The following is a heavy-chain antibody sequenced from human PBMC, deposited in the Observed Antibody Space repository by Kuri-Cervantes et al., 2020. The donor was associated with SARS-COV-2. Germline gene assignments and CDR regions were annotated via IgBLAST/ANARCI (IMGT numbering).Heavy chain of an antibody. V-gene: IGHV1-2*02. CDR2: INPNSGGT. CDR1: GYTFTGYY. Sequence: SVTLSCHAPGYTFTGYYMHWVRQAPGQGLEWMGWINPNSGGTNYAQKFQGRVTMTRDTSISTAYMELSRLRSDDTAVCYCARVAVGATHPNYYMDVWGKGTTVTVSS. CDR3: ARVAVGATHPNYYMDV. D-gene: IGHD1-26*01. J-gene: IGHJ6*03.